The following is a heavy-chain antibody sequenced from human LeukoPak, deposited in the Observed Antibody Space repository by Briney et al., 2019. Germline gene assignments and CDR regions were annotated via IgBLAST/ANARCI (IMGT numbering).Heavy chain of an antibody. CDR2: IYSGGST. D-gene: IGHD1-26*01. J-gene: IGHJ4*02. V-gene: IGHV3-53*01. CDR3: AREREPGGAGPFDY. Sequence: GGSLRLSCAASGFTFSSYAMSWVRQAPGKGLEWVSVIYSGGSTFYADSVKGRFTISRDNSKNTLYLQMNSLRAEDTAVYYCAREREPGGAGPFDYWGQGTLVTVSS. CDR1: GFTFSSYA.